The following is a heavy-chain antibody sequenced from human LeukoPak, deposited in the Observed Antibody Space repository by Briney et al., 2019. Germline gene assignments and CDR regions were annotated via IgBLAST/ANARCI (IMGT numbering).Heavy chain of an antibody. J-gene: IGHJ6*03. CDR1: GGSLSSGSYY. Sequence: PSETLSLTCTVSGGSLSSGSYYWSWLRQPAGKGLEWIGHIYTSGSTNYNPSLKSRVTISVDRSKNQFSLKLSSVTAADTAVYYCARAGYFYYMDVWGKGTTVTVSS. CDR2: IYTSGST. V-gene: IGHV4-61*09. CDR3: ARAGYFYYMDV.